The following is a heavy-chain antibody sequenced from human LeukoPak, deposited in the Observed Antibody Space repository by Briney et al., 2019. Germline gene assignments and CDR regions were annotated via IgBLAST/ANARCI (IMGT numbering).Heavy chain of an antibody. D-gene: IGHD3-10*01. V-gene: IGHV4-39*07. CDR2: IYTSGST. CDR3: ARAYGYFDY. Sequence: SETLSLTCTVSGGSISSSSYYWGWIRQPPGKGLEWIGSIYTSGSTNYNPSLKSRVTMSVDTSKNQFSLKLSSVTAADTAMYYCARAYGYFDYWGQGTLVTVSS. J-gene: IGHJ4*02. CDR1: GGSISSSSYY.